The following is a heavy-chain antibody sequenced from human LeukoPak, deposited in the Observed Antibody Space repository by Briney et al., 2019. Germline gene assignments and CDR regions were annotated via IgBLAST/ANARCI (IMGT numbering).Heavy chain of an antibody. Sequence: GSLRLSCAASGFTFSSYTMNWVRQAPGKGLEWVSSISSSSSYIYYADSVKGRFTISRDNAKNSLYLQMNSLRAEDTAVYYCARFRYSSGWYYDYWGQGTLVTVSS. V-gene: IGHV3-21*01. CDR2: ISSSSSYI. D-gene: IGHD6-19*01. CDR3: ARFRYSSGWYYDY. J-gene: IGHJ4*02. CDR1: GFTFSSYT.